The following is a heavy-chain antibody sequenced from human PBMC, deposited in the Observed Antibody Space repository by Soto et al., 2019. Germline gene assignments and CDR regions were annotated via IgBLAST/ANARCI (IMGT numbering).Heavy chain of an antibody. Sequence: EVQLLESGGGLVQPGGSLRLSCAASGFTFSSYAMRWVRQAPGKGLEWVSAIRGNGNSKYYADSVKGRFTISRDNSKNTLYPPINRRRAEDTAVYYCAKDRDSSGYYYRNYWGQGTLVTVSS. CDR3: AKDRDSSGYYYRNY. V-gene: IGHV3-23*01. D-gene: IGHD3-22*01. J-gene: IGHJ4*02. CDR2: IRGNGNSK. CDR1: GFTFSSYA.